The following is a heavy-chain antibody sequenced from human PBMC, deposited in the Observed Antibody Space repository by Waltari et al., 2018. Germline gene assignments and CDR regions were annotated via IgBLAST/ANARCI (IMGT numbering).Heavy chain of an antibody. CDR1: GFTLTSYA. D-gene: IGHD3-10*01. CDR3: AIKGSPGYFDY. V-gene: IGHV3-23*01. J-gene: IGHJ4*02. Sequence: EVQLLGSGRGLVQPGGSLTLPCEDSGFTLTSYAMGWVGQAPGKGLEWVSAISGSGGRTYYADSVKGRFTISRDNSKNTLYLQMNSLRAEDTAVYYCAIKGSPGYFDYWGQGTLVTVSS. CDR2: ISGSGGRT.